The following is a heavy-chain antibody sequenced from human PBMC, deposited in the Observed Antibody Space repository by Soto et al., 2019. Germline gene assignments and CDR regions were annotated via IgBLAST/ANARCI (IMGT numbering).Heavy chain of an antibody. D-gene: IGHD6-6*01. J-gene: IGHJ5*02. Sequence: SETLSLTCTVSGGSISSYYWSWIRQPPGKGLEWIGYIYYSGSTNYNPSLKSRVTISVDTSKNQFSLKLSSVTAADTAVYYCARYRVAARPGGWFDPWGQGTLVTVPS. V-gene: IGHV4-59*01. CDR3: ARYRVAARPGGWFDP. CDR1: GGSISSYY. CDR2: IYYSGST.